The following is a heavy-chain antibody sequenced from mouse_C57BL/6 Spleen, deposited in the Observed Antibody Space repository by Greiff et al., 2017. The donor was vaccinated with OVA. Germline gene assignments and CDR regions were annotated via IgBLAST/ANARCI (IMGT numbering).Heavy chain of an antibody. J-gene: IGHJ4*01. Sequence: QVQLQQPGAELVKPGASVKMSCKASGYTFTSYWITWVKQRPGKGLEWIGDIYPGSGSTNYNEKFKSKATLTVDTSSSTAYMQLSSLTSEDAAVDYCARREDSAGYVAMDYWGQGTSVTVSS. CDR1: GYTFTSYW. V-gene: IGHV1-55*01. CDR2: IYPGSGST. D-gene: IGHD3-2*02. CDR3: ARREDSAGYVAMDY.